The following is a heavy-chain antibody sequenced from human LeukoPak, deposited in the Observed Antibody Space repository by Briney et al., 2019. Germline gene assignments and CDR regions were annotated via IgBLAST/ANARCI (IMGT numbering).Heavy chain of an antibody. Sequence: SVKVSCKASGGTFSSYAISWVRQAPGQGLEWMGGIIPIFGTANYAQKFQGRVTITADESTSTAYMELSSLRSEDTAVYYCARLEMATNHFDYWGREPWSPSPQ. D-gene: IGHD5-24*01. CDR2: IIPIFGTA. J-gene: IGHJ4*02. CDR1: GGTFSSYA. CDR3: ARLEMATNHFDY. V-gene: IGHV1-69*13.